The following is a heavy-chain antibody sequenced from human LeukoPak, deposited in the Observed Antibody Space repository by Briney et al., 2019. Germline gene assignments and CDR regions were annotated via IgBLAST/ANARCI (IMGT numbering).Heavy chain of an antibody. Sequence: SVKVSCKASGGTFSSYAISWVRQAPGQGLEWMGRIIPIFGTANYAQKFQGRVMITTDESTSTAYMELSSLRSEDTAVYYCARDRYYDSSGYYYWGQGTLVTVSS. CDR2: IIPIFGTA. CDR3: ARDRYYDSSGYYY. D-gene: IGHD3-22*01. CDR1: GGTFSSYA. V-gene: IGHV1-69*05. J-gene: IGHJ4*02.